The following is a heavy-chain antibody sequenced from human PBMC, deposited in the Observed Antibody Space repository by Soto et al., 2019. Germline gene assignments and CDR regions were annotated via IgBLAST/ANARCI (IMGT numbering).Heavy chain of an antibody. D-gene: IGHD1-26*01. Sequence: QVQLVQSGAEVKKPGASVKVSCKASGYSFTSYDINWVRQATGQGLEWMGWMNPNSGNTGYAQKFQGRVTMTRNTXXSTAYMELSSLRSEDTAVYYCARGRHMVGAKIAGYWGQGTLVTVSS. CDR3: ARGRHMVGAKIAGY. J-gene: IGHJ4*02. V-gene: IGHV1-8*01. CDR2: MNPNSGNT. CDR1: GYSFTSYD.